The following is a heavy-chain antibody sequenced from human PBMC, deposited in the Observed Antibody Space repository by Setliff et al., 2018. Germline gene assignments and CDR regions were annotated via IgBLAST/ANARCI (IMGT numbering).Heavy chain of an antibody. J-gene: IGHJ3*02. Sequence: LSETLSLTCAVYGGSFSGYYWSWIRQPPGKGLEWIGEISHSGSTNYNPSLKSRVTISVDTSKNQFSLKLSSVTAADTAVYYCARVPRFTDTRNAFDIWGQGTMVTVSS. V-gene: IGHV4-34*01. CDR1: GGSFSGYY. D-gene: IGHD5-18*01. CDR3: ARVPRFTDTRNAFDI. CDR2: ISHSGST.